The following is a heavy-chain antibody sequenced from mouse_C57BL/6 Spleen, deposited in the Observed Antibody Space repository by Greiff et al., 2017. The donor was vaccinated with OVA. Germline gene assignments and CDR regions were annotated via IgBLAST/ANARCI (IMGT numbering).Heavy chain of an antibody. CDR1: GFTFSDYY. CDR2: INYDGSST. J-gene: IGHJ2*01. D-gene: IGHD2-4*01. CDR3: ARERYDYDDAYFDY. V-gene: IGHV5-16*01. Sequence: DVKLVESEGGLVQPGSSMKLSCTASGFTFSDYYMAWVRQVPEKGLEWVANINYDGSSTYYLDSLKSRFIISRDNAKNILYLQMSSLKSEDTATYYCARERYDYDDAYFDYWGQGTTLTVSS.